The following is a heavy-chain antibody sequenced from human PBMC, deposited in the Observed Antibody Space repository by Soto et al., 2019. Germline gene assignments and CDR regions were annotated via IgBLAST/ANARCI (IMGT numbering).Heavy chain of an antibody. CDR3: ARLIAVAINWFDP. CDR2: ISGSGGST. V-gene: IGHV3-23*01. J-gene: IGHJ5*02. Sequence: EVQLLESGGGLVQPGGSLRLSCAASGFTFSSYAMSWVRQAPGKGLEWVSAISGSGGSTYYADSVKGRFTISRDNSKNTRYLQMNSLRAEDTAVYYCARLIAVAINWFDPWGQGTLVTVSS. D-gene: IGHD6-19*01. CDR1: GFTFSSYA.